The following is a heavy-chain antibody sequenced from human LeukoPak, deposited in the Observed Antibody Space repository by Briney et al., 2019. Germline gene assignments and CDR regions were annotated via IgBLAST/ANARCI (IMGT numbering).Heavy chain of an antibody. V-gene: IGHV3-66*01. CDR2: IYSGGNT. CDR1: GFTVSSNY. D-gene: IGHD2-15*01. CDR3: ARGLSVAARFDY. J-gene: IGHJ4*02. Sequence: PGGSLRLSCAASGFTVSSNYMSWVRQAPGKGLEWVSVIYSGGNTYYADSVKGRFTISRDNSKNTLYLQMNSLRAEDTAVYYCARGLSVAARFDYWGQGTLVTVSS.